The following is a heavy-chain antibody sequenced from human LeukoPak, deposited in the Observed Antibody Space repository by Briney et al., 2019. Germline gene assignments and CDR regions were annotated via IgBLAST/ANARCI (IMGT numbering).Heavy chain of an antibody. J-gene: IGHJ5*02. CDR2: VYYSGST. CDR3: ARGRGWNWFDP. V-gene: IGHV4-59*02. Sequence: PSETLSLTCVVSGGSVSGYYWGWIRQPPGRGLEWIGYVYYSGSTNYNPSFKSRITISVDTSRNQFSLQLSSVTAADTAVYYCARGRGWNWFDPWGQGTLVTVSS. CDR1: GGSVSGYY. D-gene: IGHD3-10*01.